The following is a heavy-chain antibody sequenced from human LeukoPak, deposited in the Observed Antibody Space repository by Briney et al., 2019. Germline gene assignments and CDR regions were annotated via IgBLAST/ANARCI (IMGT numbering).Heavy chain of an antibody. D-gene: IGHD3-10*01. Sequence: SETLSLTCTVSGGSINSSSYFWGWIRQPPGKGLEWIGSISYSGKTYYNPSLKSRVTISVDTSKNQVSLKLSSVTAADTAVFYCARLYSGTRPPDYWGQGTLVTVSS. CDR3: ARLYSGTRPPDY. CDR2: ISYSGKT. J-gene: IGHJ4*02. V-gene: IGHV4-39*01. CDR1: GGSINSSSYF.